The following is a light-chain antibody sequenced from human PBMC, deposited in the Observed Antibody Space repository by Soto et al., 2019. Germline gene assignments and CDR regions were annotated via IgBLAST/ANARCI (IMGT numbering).Light chain of an antibody. J-gene: IGLJ3*02. Sequence: QSALTQPASVSGSPGQSITISCTGTITDVGTFNYVSWYQQHPGKAPKLIIYEVTNRPSGVSFRFSGSKSGNTASLTISGLRAEDEGDYFCSSYTTTTTWLFGGGTKVTVL. CDR2: EVT. CDR3: SSYTTTTTWL. CDR1: ITDVGTFNY. V-gene: IGLV2-14*01.